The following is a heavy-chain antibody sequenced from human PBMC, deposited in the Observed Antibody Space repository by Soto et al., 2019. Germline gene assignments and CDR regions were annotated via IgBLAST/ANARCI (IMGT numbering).Heavy chain of an antibody. J-gene: IGHJ3*02. D-gene: IGHD3-22*01. Sequence: EVQLVESGGGLVQPGGSLRLSCAASGFTCSSYEMNWVRQAPGKGLEWVSYISSSGSTIYYADSVKGRFTISRDNAKNSLYLQMNSLRAEDTAVYYCARDLVIGVADIWGQGTMVTVSS. V-gene: IGHV3-48*03. CDR1: GFTCSSYE. CDR2: ISSSGSTI. CDR3: ARDLVIGVADI.